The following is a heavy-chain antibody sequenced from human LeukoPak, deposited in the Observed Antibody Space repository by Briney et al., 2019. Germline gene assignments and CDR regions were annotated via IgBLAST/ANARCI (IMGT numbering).Heavy chain of an antibody. CDR3: AKTQGYYDA. D-gene: IGHD2-15*01. Sequence: SGGSLRLSCVASGFTFSNYAMSWVCQAPGKGLELVSGIYGSDDKTVYGDAVKGRFTISRDNSKNTLYLQMNSLRADDTAVYYCAKTQGYYDAWGQGALVTVSS. J-gene: IGHJ5*02. CDR1: GFTFSNYA. CDR2: IYGSDDKT. V-gene: IGHV3-23*01.